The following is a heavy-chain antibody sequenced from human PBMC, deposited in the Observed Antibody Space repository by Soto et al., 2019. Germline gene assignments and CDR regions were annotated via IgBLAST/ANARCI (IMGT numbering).Heavy chain of an antibody. CDR2: IYYSGST. D-gene: IGHD2-15*01. Sequence: SETLSLTCAVSGGSISSSNWWSWVRQPPGKGLEWIGYIYYSGSTNYNPSLKSRVTISVDTSKNQFSLKLSSVTAADTAVYYCARRAGSTFDSWGQGTLVNVSS. CDR3: ARRAGSTFDS. CDR1: GGSISSSNW. V-gene: IGHV4-4*02. J-gene: IGHJ4*02.